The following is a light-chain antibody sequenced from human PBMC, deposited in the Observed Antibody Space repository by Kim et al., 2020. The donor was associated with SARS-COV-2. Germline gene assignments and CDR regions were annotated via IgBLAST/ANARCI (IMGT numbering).Light chain of an antibody. CDR2: EDN. CDR3: QSYDSSNQVV. CDR1: RGSIASNY. Sequence: KTVTIPRPRSRGSIASNYVQWYQQRPGSAPPTVIYEDNQRPSGVPDRFSGSIDSSSNSASLTISGLKTEDEADYYCQSYDSSNQVVFGGGTQLTVL. J-gene: IGLJ2*01. V-gene: IGLV6-57*03.